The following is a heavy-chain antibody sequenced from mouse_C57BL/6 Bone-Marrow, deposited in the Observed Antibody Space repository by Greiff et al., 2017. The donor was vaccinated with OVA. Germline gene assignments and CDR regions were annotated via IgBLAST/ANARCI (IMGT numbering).Heavy chain of an antibody. V-gene: IGHV7-3*01. CDR3: ARSYGSSH. D-gene: IGHD1-1*01. CDR1: GFTFTDYY. CDR2: IRNKANGYTT. Sequence: EVQLVESGGGLVQPGGSLSLSCAASGFTFTDYYMSWVRQPPGKALEWLGFIRNKANGYTTEYSASVKGRFTISRDNSQSILYLQMNALRAEDSATYYCARSYGSSHWGQGTLVTVSA. J-gene: IGHJ3*01.